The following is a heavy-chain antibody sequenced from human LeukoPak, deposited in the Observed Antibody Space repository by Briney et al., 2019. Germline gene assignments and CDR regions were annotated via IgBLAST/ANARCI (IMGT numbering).Heavy chain of an antibody. D-gene: IGHD2-21*02. J-gene: IGHJ3*02. CDR2: ISGSGGST. CDR1: GFTFSSYA. Sequence: GGSLRLSCAASGFTFSSYAMSWVRQAPGKGLECVSVISGSGGSTYYADSVKGRFTISRDNSKNTRYLQVNSLRAEDTALYYCAKILGVTFDAFDIWGQGTMVTVSS. CDR3: AKILGVTFDAFDI. V-gene: IGHV3-23*01.